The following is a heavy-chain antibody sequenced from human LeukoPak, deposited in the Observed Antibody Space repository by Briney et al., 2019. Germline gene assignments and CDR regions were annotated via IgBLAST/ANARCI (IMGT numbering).Heavy chain of an antibody. D-gene: IGHD3-22*01. CDR2: MNPNSGDT. V-gene: IGHV1-8*01. CDR1: GYTFTSYD. Sequence: ASVKVSCKASGYTFTSYDINWVRQATGQGLEWMGWMNPNSGDTGCAQKFQGRVTMTRNTSISTAYMELSSLRSEDTAVYYCARAISSGYSPWGQGTLVTVSS. J-gene: IGHJ4*02. CDR3: ARAISSGYSP.